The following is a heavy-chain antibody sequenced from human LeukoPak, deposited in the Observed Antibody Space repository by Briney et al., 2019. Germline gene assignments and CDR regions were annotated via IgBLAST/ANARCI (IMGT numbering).Heavy chain of an antibody. Sequence: SETLSLTCAVYGGSFSGYYWSWIRQPPGKGLEWIGEINHSGSTNYNPSLKSRVTISVDTSKNQFSPKLSSVTAADTAVYYCARVIDYYDSSGFDYWGQGTLVTVSS. J-gene: IGHJ4*02. CDR1: GGSFSGYY. D-gene: IGHD3-22*01. CDR2: INHSGST. CDR3: ARVIDYYDSSGFDY. V-gene: IGHV4-34*01.